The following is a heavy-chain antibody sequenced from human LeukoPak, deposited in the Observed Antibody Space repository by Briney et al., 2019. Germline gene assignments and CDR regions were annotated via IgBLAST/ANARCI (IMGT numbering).Heavy chain of an antibody. J-gene: IGHJ4*02. Sequence: GGSLRLSCEASGFPFSSYGMSWIRQGPGKGLEWVSSISASGDTIFHVDSVKGRFTMSRDNSQNILNLQMKSLRVEDTAIYYCVGSGNSAHWGQGTLVTVSS. CDR1: GFPFSSYG. CDR3: VGSGNSAH. CDR2: ISASGDTI. D-gene: IGHD1-7*01. V-gene: IGHV3-23*01.